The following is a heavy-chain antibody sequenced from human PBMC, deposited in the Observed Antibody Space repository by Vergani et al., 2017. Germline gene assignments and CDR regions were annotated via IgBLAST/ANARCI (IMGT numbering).Heavy chain of an antibody. D-gene: IGHD1-26*01. J-gene: IGHJ6*02. CDR3: ARDIVGATDYYYGMDV. V-gene: IGHV1-18*04. Sequence: QVQLVQSGAEVKKPGASVKVSCKASGYTFNSYGISWVRQAPGQGLEWMGWISAYNGNTNYAQKLQGRVTMTTDTSTSTAYMELRRLRSDDTAVYYCARDIVGATDYYYGMDVWGQGTTVTVSS. CDR2: ISAYNGNT. CDR1: GYTFNSYG.